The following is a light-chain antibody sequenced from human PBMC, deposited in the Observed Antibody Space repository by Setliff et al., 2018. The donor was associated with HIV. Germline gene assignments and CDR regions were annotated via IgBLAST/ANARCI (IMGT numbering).Light chain of an antibody. CDR2: GNT. CDR3: LSYDSGLTGYV. CDR1: SSNIGAGYD. J-gene: IGLJ1*01. Sequence: QSVLTQPPSVSGAPGQRVTISCTGSSSNIGAGYDVHWYQQLPGTAPKLLIYGNTNRPSGVPDRFSGSKSGTSASLAITGLQAEDEADYYCLSYDSGLTGYVFGTGTQLTVL. V-gene: IGLV1-40*01.